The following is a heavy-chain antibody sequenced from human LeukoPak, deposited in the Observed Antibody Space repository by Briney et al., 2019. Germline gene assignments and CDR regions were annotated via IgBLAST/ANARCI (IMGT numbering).Heavy chain of an antibody. CDR1: GDSVSSNSAT. D-gene: IGHD6-19*01. CDR3: AGGVAGSGALDI. J-gene: IGHJ3*02. V-gene: IGHV6-1*01. CDR2: TYYRSKWYN. Sequence: SQTLSLTCAISGDSVSSNSATWNWIRQSPSRGLEWLGRTYYRSKWYNDYVLSVKSRITINPDTSKNQFSLQLNSVTPEDTAVYYCAGGVAGSGALDIWGQGTMVAVSS.